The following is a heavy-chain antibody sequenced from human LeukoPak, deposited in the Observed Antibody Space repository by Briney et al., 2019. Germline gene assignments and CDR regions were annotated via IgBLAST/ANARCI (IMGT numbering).Heavy chain of an antibody. CDR1: AYSISSGYY. D-gene: IGHD3-10*01. Sequence: SETLSLTCIVSAYSISSGYYWGWIRQPPGKGLEWIGSIYHSESTYYNPSLKSRVTISIDTSKNQFSLKLSSVTAADTAVYYCARDWHYYGSGSYNNWFDPWGQGTLVTVSS. CDR2: IYHSEST. J-gene: IGHJ5*02. V-gene: IGHV4-38-2*02. CDR3: ARDWHYYGSGSYNNWFDP.